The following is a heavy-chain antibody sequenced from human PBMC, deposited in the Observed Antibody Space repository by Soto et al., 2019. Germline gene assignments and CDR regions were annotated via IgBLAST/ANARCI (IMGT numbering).Heavy chain of an antibody. CDR1: GFTFSSYA. Sequence: EVQLLESGGGLVQPGGSLRLSCAASGFTFSSYAMSWVRQAPGKGLEWVSAISGSGGSTYYADSVKGRFTISRDNSKNTLYLQMNSLRAEDTAVYYCATSPRCSSTSCYYFPYGMDVWGQGTTVTVSS. CDR2: ISGSGGST. J-gene: IGHJ6*02. V-gene: IGHV3-23*01. D-gene: IGHD2-2*01. CDR3: ATSPRCSSTSCYYFPYGMDV.